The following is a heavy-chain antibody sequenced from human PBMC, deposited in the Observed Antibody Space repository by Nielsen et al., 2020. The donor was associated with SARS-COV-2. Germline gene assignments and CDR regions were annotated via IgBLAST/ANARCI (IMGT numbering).Heavy chain of an antibody. D-gene: IGHD2-15*01. CDR2: INPDGSEK. V-gene: IGHV3-7*01. Sequence: GGSLRLSCAASGFSLSAYSMNWVRQVPGKGLEWVADINPDGSEKFYVDSVKGRFTISRDNAKNSMSLQMNSLRVEDTAVYYCARDWSRAADVWGQGTMVTVSS. CDR1: GFSLSAYS. J-gene: IGHJ3*01. CDR3: ARDWSRAADV.